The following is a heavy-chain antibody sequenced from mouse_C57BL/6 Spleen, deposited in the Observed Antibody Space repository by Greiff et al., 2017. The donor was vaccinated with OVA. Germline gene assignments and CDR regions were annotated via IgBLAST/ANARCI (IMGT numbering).Heavy chain of an antibody. V-gene: IGHV1-55*01. CDR2: IYPGSGSP. Sequence: VQLQQSGAELVKPGASVKMSCKASGYTFTSYWITWVKQRPGQGLEWIGDIYPGSGSPNYNEKFKSKATLTVDTSTSTAYMQLSSLTSEDSAVCDGGRGLTRAWFAYWGQGTLVTVSA. J-gene: IGHJ3*01. CDR3: GRGLTRAWFAY. CDR1: GYTFTSYW. D-gene: IGHD2-2*01.